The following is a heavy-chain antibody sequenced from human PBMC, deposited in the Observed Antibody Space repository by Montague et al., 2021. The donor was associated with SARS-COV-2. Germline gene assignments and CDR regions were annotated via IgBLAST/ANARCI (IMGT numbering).Heavy chain of an antibody. Sequence: SETLSLTCTVSGYSINSNYYWCGIRQPPGKGLEWIGCSYHSGTTHYHPPPNSRVTISVDTSNNHFSLIVTSVNAADTAVYYCARAPYYGPGKHYQFDYWGRGTLVTVSS. V-gene: IGHV4-38-2*02. J-gene: IGHJ4*02. CDR3: ARAPYYGPGKHYQFDY. CDR2: SYHSGTT. D-gene: IGHD3-10*01. CDR1: GYSINSNYY.